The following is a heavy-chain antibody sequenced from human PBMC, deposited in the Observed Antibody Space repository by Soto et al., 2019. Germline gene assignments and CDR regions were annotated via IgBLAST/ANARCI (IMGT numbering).Heavy chain of an antibody. CDR3: ASRYDIGDY. CDR1: GGTFSSYT. V-gene: IGHV1-69*02. Sequence: QVQLVQSGAEVKKPGSSVKVSCKASGGTFSSYTISWVRQAPGQGLEWMGRIIPILGIANYEQKFQGRVTITADKSTSTASMELSSLRSEDTAVYYCASRYDIGDYWGQGTLVTVSS. CDR2: IIPILGIA. D-gene: IGHD3-9*01. J-gene: IGHJ4*02.